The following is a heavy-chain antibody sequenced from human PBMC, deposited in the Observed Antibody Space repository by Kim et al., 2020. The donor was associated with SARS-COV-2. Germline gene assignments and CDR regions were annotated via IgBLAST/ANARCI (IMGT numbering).Heavy chain of an antibody. CDR2: INHSGST. Sequence: SETLSLTCAVYGGSFSGYYWSWIRQPPGKGLEWIGEINHSGSTNYNPSLKSRVTISVDTSKNQFSLKLSSVTAADTAVYYCARARSGYDPHDYWGQGTL. CDR3: ARARSGYDPHDY. J-gene: IGHJ4*02. V-gene: IGHV4-34*01. CDR1: GGSFSGYY. D-gene: IGHD5-12*01.